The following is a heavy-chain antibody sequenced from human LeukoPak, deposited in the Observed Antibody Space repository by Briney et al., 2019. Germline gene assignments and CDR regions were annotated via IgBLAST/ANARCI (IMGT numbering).Heavy chain of an antibody. V-gene: IGHV4-39*01. CDR2: IYYSGST. CDR3: ARALDGLYYFDY. CDR1: GGSISSSSYY. Sequence: SETLSLTCTVSGGSISSSSYYWGWIRQPPGKGLEWIGSIYYSGSTYYNPSLKSRVTISVDTSKNQFSLKLSSVTAADTAVYYCARALDGLYYFDYWGQGTLVTVSS. J-gene: IGHJ4*02. D-gene: IGHD3/OR15-3a*01.